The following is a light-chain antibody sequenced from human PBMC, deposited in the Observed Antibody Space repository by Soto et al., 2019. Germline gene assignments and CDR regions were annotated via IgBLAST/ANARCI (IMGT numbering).Light chain of an antibody. Sequence: IVMTQSPATLSVSPGERATLSCRASQSISSNLAWYQQKPGQAPRLLMYGASTRATGIPARFSGSRSGTEFTLTISSLQSEDFAVYYCQQYNNWPPLTFGGGTKVEIK. J-gene: IGKJ4*01. CDR2: GAS. CDR1: QSISSN. CDR3: QQYNNWPPLT. V-gene: IGKV3-15*01.